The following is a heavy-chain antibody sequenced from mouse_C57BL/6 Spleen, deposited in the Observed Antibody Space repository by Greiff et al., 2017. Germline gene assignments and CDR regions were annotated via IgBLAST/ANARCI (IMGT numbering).Heavy chain of an antibody. CDR3: ARLGDYDIWFAY. D-gene: IGHD2-4*01. Sequence: VQLQQSGPELVKPGASVKISCKASGYTFTDYYMNWVKQSHGKSLEWIGDINPNNGGTSYHQKFKGKATLTVDKSSSTAYMELRSLTSEDSAVYYCARLGDYDIWFAYWGQGTLVTVSA. CDR1: GYTFTDYY. V-gene: IGHV1-26*01. J-gene: IGHJ3*01. CDR2: INPNNGGT.